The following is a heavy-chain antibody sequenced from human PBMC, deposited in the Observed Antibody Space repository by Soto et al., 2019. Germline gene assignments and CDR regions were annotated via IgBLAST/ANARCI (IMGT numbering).Heavy chain of an antibody. CDR1: GFTFSSYG. CDR2: ISHDGSNK. CDR3: VRDRGYPDSFDV. D-gene: IGHD5-18*01. Sequence: PGGSLRLSCAASGFTFSSYGMHWVRQAPGKGLEWVAVISHDGSNKYFADSVKGRFTISRDNAKNTLYLQMHSLRAEDTALYFCVRDRGYPDSFDVWGRGTMVTVSS. V-gene: IGHV3-30*03. J-gene: IGHJ3*01.